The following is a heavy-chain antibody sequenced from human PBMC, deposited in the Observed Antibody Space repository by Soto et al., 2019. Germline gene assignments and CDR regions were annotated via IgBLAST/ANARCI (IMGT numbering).Heavy chain of an antibody. CDR1: GYSFKNYA. Sequence: ASVKVSCKATGYSFKNYAVHWVRQAPGQRLEWMGSTNAGSGNTRFSQKFQGRISITRDTSASTVYLDLSSLTSEETAIYYCTQDDGSVSGVVTREHW. V-gene: IGHV1-3*01. D-gene: IGHD3-3*01. CDR3: TQDDGSVSGVVTREH. CDR2: TNAGSGNT. J-gene: IGHJ1*01.